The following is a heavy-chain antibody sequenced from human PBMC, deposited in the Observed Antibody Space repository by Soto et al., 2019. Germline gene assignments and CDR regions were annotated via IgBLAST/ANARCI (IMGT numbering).Heavy chain of an antibody. CDR2: IIPILGIA. Sequence: QVQLVQSGAEVKKPGSSVKVSCKASGGTFSSYTISWVRQAPGQGLEWMGRIIPILGIANYAQKFQGRVTITADKSTSTAYMELSSLRSEVTAVYYCARAALSDYIWGSYLHVWGKGTTVTVSS. CDR1: GGTFSSYT. CDR3: ARAALSDYIWGSYLHV. V-gene: IGHV1-69*02. J-gene: IGHJ6*04. D-gene: IGHD3-16*01.